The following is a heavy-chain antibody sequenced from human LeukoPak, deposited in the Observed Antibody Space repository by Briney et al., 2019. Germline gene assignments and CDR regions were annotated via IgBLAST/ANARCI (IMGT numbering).Heavy chain of an antibody. CDR2: IFQDGNDK. D-gene: IGHD6-19*01. CDR1: GFTFRTYC. V-gene: IGHV3-7*01. CDR3: ARGRGLGELAVASFDS. Sequence: PGGSLRLSCAASGFTFRTYCMSWVRQAPGKGLEWVANIFQDGNDKYYVDSVKGRFTISRDNAKNSLYLQLNSLRVEDTAVYYCARGRGLGELAVASFDSWGQGILVTVSS. J-gene: IGHJ4*02.